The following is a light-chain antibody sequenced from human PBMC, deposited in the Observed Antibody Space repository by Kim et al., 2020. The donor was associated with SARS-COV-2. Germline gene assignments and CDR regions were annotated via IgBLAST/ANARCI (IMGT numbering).Light chain of an antibody. Sequence: DIQMTQSPSSVSASLGDRIIITCRASQDVNKWLAWYQQKPGKAPKALIYAASSLQSGVSSRFSGSGSGTTFTLTINSLQPEDLAMYHCQQSDIFPWTFGQGTKVDIK. CDR3: QQSDIFPWT. CDR2: AAS. J-gene: IGKJ1*01. CDR1: QDVNKW. V-gene: IGKV1-12*01.